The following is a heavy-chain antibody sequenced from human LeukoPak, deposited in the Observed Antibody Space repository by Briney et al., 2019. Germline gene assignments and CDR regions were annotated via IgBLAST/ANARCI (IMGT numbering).Heavy chain of an antibody. CDR1: GYSISSSYY. Sequence: SETLSLTCTVSGYSISSSYYWGWIRQPPGKGLEWIGNIYHSGSTYYKPSLKSRVTISVDTSKNQFSLRLSSVTAADTAVYYCAREAYCGADCYSGFDYWGQGTLVTVSS. CDR2: IYHSGST. D-gene: IGHD2-21*02. V-gene: IGHV4-38-2*02. J-gene: IGHJ4*02. CDR3: AREAYCGADCYSGFDY.